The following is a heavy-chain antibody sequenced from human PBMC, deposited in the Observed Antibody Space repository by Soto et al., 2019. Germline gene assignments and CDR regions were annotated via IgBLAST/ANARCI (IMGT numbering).Heavy chain of an antibody. CDR1: GLTFSNTW. CDR3: AKGSSSTQFLNYYFYHMDV. Sequence: EVQLVESGGGFVKPGGSLRLSCAASGLTFSNTWLNWVRQGPVRGLEWVGRIKSNPDGGTTDYAAPVKGRFTISRDDSKNTMYLEMDSLRGEDTAVYYCAKGSSSTQFLNYYFYHMDVWGKGTTVSVSS. V-gene: IGHV3-15*07. D-gene: IGHD2-2*01. J-gene: IGHJ6*03. CDR2: IKSNPDGGTT.